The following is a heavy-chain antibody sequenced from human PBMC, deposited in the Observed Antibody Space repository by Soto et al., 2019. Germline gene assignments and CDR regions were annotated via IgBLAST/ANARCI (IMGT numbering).Heavy chain of an antibody. CDR1: GDNFNSYT. CDR3: ARESASGNLDH. D-gene: IGHD3-10*01. CDR2: IMPIFDKA. Sequence: QVLLVQSGAEVRKPGSSLKVSCQTSGDNFNSYTINWVRQAPGQGLEWMGGIMPIFDKANYAQKFQGRGTITADESPSTAYMEIFHPTCEDTALYYCARESASGNLDHWGQGTLVTVSS. V-gene: IGHV1-69*01. J-gene: IGHJ5*02.